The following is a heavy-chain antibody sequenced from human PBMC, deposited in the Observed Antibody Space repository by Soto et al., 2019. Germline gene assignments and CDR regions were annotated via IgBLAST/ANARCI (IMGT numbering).Heavy chain of an antibody. D-gene: IGHD2-2*01. CDR3: ARDLTIVPATHPRLENYGMDV. CDR2: VSPYNGHT. V-gene: IGHV1-18*01. J-gene: IGHJ6*02. CDR1: GYSFTSYG. Sequence: QVQLVQSAAEVKKPGASVKVSCKASGYSFTSYGISWVRRAPGQGLEWMGWVSPYNGHTQFAQRFQGRVTMTTDTSTKTAYMELMNLRSDDTAHYYCARDLTIVPATHPRLENYGMDVWGQGTTVIVSS.